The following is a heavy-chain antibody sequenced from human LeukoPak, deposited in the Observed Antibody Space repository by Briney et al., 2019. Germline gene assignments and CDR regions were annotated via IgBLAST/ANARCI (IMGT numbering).Heavy chain of an antibody. CDR1: GFTFSSYG. Sequence: GGSLRLSCAASGFTFSSYGMHWVRQAPGKGLEWVAVIWYDGSNKYYADSVKGRSTISKDNSKNTLYLQMNSLRAEDTAVYYCARDEGIEMATITVDYWGQGTLVTVSS. D-gene: IGHD5-24*01. CDR2: IWYDGSNK. V-gene: IGHV3-33*01. J-gene: IGHJ4*02. CDR3: ARDEGIEMATITVDY.